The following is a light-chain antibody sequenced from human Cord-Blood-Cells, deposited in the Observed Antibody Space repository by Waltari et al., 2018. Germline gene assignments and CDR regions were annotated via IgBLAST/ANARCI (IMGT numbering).Light chain of an antibody. J-gene: IGLJ3*02. CDR2: EVS. CDR1: SSDVGGYNY. V-gene: IGLV2-14*01. Sequence: QSALTQPASVSGSPGQSIHIPCTGTSSDVGGYNYVSWYQQHPGKAPKLMIYEVSNRPSGVSNRFSGSKSGNTASLTISGLQAEDEADYYCSSYTSSSTLGVFGGGTKLTVL. CDR3: SSYTSSSTLGV.